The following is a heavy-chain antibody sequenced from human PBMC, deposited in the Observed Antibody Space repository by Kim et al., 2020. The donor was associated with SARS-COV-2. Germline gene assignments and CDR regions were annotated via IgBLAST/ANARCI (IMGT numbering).Heavy chain of an antibody. CDR2: ISWNSGSI. D-gene: IGHD6-6*01. J-gene: IGHJ5*02. V-gene: IGHV3-9*01. Sequence: GGSLRLSCAASGFTFDDYAMHWVRQAPGKGLEWVSGISWNSGSIGYADSVKGRFTISRDNAKNSLYLQMNSLRAEDTALYYCAKDGGQLGGGLHWFDPWG. CDR3: AKDGGQLGGGLHWFDP. CDR1: GFTFDDYA.